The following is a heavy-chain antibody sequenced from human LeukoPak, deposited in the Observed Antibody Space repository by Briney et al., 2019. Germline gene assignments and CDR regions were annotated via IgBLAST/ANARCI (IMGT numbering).Heavy chain of an antibody. J-gene: IGHJ4*02. Sequence: GGSLRLSCVASGFSISSYEMNWVRQVPGKGLEWVSGINWNSDSIGYADSVKGRFTTSRDNAKNSLYLQMNSLRAEDTAFYYCAINGGGDSGYGNFDYWGQGTLVTVSS. D-gene: IGHD5-12*01. CDR3: AINGGGDSGYGNFDY. CDR1: GFSISSYE. CDR2: INWNSDSI. V-gene: IGHV3-9*01.